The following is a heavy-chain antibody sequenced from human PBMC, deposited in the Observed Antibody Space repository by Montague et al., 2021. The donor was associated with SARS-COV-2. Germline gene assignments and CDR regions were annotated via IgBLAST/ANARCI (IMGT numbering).Heavy chain of an antibody. J-gene: IGHJ4*02. CDR2: ISRSGDST. D-gene: IGHD3-10*01. CDR3: SRGGGMIRGVVDF. CDR1: GFTFDDYG. Sequence: SLRLSCAVSGFTFDDYGMSWVRQAPGKGLEWVSGISRSGDSTAYGDSVKGRFTISRDNAKNSLYLQMNSLRVEDTAFYHCSRGGGMIRGVVDFWGQGILVSVSP. V-gene: IGHV3-20*01.